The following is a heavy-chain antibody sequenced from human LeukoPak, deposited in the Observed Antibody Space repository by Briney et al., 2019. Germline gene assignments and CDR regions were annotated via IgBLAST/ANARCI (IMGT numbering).Heavy chain of an antibody. CDR1: GGSLNLHY. CDR2: IYYSGST. J-gene: IGHJ4*02. CDR3: ARGGITFGGVIVMDY. Sequence: PSETLSLTCTVSGGSLNLHYWTWIRQPPGKGLEWIGYIYYSGSTSYSPSLKSRVTISVDASKNQFSLKLSSVTAADTAVYYCARGGITFGGVIVMDYWGQGTLVTVSS. V-gene: IGHV4-59*11. D-gene: IGHD3-16*02.